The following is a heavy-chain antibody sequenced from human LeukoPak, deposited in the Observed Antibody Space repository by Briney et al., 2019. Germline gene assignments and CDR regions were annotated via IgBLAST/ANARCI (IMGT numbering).Heavy chain of an antibody. J-gene: IGHJ4*02. Sequence: GGSLRLSCAASGFTFSSYAMSWVRQAPGKGLEWVSAISGSSGSTYYADSVKGRFTISRDNSKNTLYLQMNSLRAEDTAVYYCAKDKTDYYDSSGAFDYWGQGTLVTVSS. CDR1: GFTFSSYA. CDR2: ISGSSGST. CDR3: AKDKTDYYDSSGAFDY. V-gene: IGHV3-23*01. D-gene: IGHD3-22*01.